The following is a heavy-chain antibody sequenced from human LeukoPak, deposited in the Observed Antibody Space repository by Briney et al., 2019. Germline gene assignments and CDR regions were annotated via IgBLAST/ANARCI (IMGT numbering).Heavy chain of an antibody. V-gene: IGHV1-18*01. Sequence: ASVKVSCKASGYTFTSYGISWVRQAPGQGLEWMGWISAYNGNTNYAQKLQGRVTMTTDTSTSTAYMELRSLRSDDTAVYYCAKIRGSLILRPLDYWGQGTLVTVSS. D-gene: IGHD1-26*01. CDR2: ISAYNGNT. CDR3: AKIRGSLILRPLDY. CDR1: GYTFTSYG. J-gene: IGHJ4*02.